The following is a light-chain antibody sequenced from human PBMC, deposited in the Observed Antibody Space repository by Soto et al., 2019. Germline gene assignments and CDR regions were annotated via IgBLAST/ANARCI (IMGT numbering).Light chain of an antibody. J-gene: IGKJ4*01. CDR2: GAS. CDR1: QSVSSSY. CDR3: QQYGSSSLT. Sequence: ENVLTQSPGTLSLSTGERATLSCRASQSVSSSYLAWYQQKPGQAPRLLIYGASSRATGIPDRFSGSGSGTDFTLTISRLEPEDFAVYYCQQYGSSSLTFGGGTKVDIK. V-gene: IGKV3-20*01.